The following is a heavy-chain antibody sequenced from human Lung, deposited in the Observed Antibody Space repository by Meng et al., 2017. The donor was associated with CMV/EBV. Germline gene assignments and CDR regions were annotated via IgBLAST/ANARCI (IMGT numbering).Heavy chain of an antibody. Sequence: SETLSLTCTVSGGSISSSSYYWSWIRQHPGKGPEWSGYVFHTGATYYSPSLNSRLTLSLDTSKNQFSLKLSSVTAADTAVYYCARDSLYEPKYGTDVWGTGTTVTVSS. J-gene: IGHJ6*04. CDR2: VFHTGAT. CDR1: GGSISSSSYY. V-gene: IGHV4-31*03. CDR3: ARDSLYEPKYGTDV. D-gene: IGHD5/OR15-5a*01.